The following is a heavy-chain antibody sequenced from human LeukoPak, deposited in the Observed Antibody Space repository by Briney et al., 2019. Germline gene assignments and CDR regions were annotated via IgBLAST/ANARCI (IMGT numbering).Heavy chain of an antibody. D-gene: IGHD5-12*01. CDR3: AKDHLGRMYGGYESYYYYGMDV. V-gene: IGHV3-30*18. CDR2: ISYDGSNK. J-gene: IGHJ6*02. CDR1: GFTFSSYG. Sequence: GSLSLSCAASGFTFSSYGMHWVRQAPGKGLEWVAVISYDGSNKYYADSVKGRFTISRDNSKNTLYLQMNSLRAEDTAVYYCAKDHLGRMYGGYESYYYYGMDVWGQGTTVTVSS.